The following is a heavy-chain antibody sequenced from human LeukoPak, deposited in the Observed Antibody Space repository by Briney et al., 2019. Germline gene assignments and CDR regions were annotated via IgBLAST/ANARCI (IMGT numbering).Heavy chain of an antibody. CDR2: ISASGGST. CDR3: ARKYYYGSGSSWGFFDY. D-gene: IGHD3-10*01. J-gene: IGHJ4*02. Sequence: GGSLRLSCAASGLTFSRYAMSWGRQAPGKGLEWVSAISASGGSTYYADSVKGRFTISRDNSKNTLYLQMNSLRADDTAVYYCARKYYYGSGSSWGFFDYWGQGTLVTVSS. V-gene: IGHV3-23*01. CDR1: GLTFSRYA.